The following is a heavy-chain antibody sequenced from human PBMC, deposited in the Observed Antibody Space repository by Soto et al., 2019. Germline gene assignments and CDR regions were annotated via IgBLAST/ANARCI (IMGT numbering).Heavy chain of an antibody. D-gene: IGHD3-9*01. CDR2: FDPEDGET. Sequence: GASVKVSCKVSGYTLTELSMHWVRQAPGKGLEWMGGFDPEDGETIYAQKFQGRVTMTEDTSTDTAYMELSSLRSEDTAVYYCATAKFYDILTGYYPAANWFDPWAQGTLVTVSS. CDR1: GYTLTELS. CDR3: ATAKFYDILTGYYPAANWFDP. V-gene: IGHV1-24*01. J-gene: IGHJ5*02.